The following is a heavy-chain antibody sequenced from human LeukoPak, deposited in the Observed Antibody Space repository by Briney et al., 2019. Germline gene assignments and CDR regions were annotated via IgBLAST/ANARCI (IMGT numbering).Heavy chain of an antibody. CDR3: AKTGHSSSYYYYYYMDV. V-gene: IGHV3-23*01. CDR2: ISGSGGST. J-gene: IGHJ6*03. CDR1: GFTFSSYA. D-gene: IGHD6-6*01. Sequence: GGSLRLSCAASGFTFSSYAMSWVRQAPGKGLEWVSAISGSGGSTYYADSVKGRFTISRDNSKNTLYLQMNSLRAEDTAVYYCAKTGHSSSYYYYYYMDVWGKGTTVTVSS.